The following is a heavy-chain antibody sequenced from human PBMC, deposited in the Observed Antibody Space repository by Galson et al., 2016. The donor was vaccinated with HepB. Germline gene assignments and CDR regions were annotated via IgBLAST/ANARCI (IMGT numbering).Heavy chain of an antibody. CDR3: VKVAAARLYNWYFDL. CDR1: GFTFSNYA. CDR2: ISDNGGQS. J-gene: IGHJ2*01. Sequence: LRLSCAGSGFTFSNYAIHWVRQAPGKGLQFVSAISDNGGQSYYSDSVKGRFTISRDNSKSTMFLQMNSLRDEDAGIYYCVKVAAARLYNWYFDLWGRGTLITVSS. V-gene: IGHV3-64D*06. D-gene: IGHD6-6*01.